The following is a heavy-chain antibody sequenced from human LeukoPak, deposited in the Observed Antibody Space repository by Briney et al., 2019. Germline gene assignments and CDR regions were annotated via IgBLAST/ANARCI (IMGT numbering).Heavy chain of an antibody. D-gene: IGHD3-10*01. CDR3: NLALLWFGENDY. CDR1: GFTFSNAW. CDR2: IKSKTDGGTT. V-gene: IGHV3-15*01. Sequence: HPGGSLRLSCAASGFTFSNAWMSWVRQAPGKGLEWVGRIKSKTDGGTTDYAAPVKGRFTISRDDSKNTLYLQMNSLKTEDTAVYYCNLALLWFGENDYWGQGTLVTVSS. J-gene: IGHJ4*02.